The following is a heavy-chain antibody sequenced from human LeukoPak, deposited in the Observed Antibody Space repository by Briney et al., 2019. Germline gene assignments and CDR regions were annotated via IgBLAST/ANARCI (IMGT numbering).Heavy chain of an antibody. V-gene: IGHV3-30*18. J-gene: IGHJ4*02. D-gene: IGHD6-19*01. CDR3: AKDLKQWPQNFDY. Sequence: PGGSLRLSCAASGFTFSSYGMHWVRQAPGKGLEWVAVISYDGSNKYYADSVKGRFTISRDNSKNTLYLQMNSLRAEDTAVYYCAKDLKQWPQNFDYWGQGTLVTVSS. CDR1: GFTFSSYG. CDR2: ISYDGSNK.